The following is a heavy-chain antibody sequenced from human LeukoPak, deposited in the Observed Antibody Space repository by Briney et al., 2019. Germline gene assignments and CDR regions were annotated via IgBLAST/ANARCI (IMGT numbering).Heavy chain of an antibody. V-gene: IGHV4-39*07. CDR3: ARAGPAGFDP. CDR2: IYHSGST. Sequence: SETLSLTCTVSGGSISGTDYYWGWIRQPPGKGLEWIGEIYHSGSTNYNPSLKSRVTISVDKSKNQFSLKLSSVTAVDTAVYYCARAGPAGFDPWGQGTLVTVSS. CDR1: GGSISGTDYY. J-gene: IGHJ5*02.